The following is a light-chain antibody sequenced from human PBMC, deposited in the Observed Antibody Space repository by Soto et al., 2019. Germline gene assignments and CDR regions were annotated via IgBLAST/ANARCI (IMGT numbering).Light chain of an antibody. CDR3: QQYGSWLT. V-gene: IGKV3-20*01. CDR2: GAS. CDR1: QSVSSSY. J-gene: IGKJ4*01. Sequence: EIVLTQSPGTLSLSPVERATLSCRASQSVSSSYLAWYQQKPGQAPRLLIYGASSRATGIPDRFSGSGSGTDFTLTISSLEPEDFAVYYCQQYGSWLTFGGGTKVEIK.